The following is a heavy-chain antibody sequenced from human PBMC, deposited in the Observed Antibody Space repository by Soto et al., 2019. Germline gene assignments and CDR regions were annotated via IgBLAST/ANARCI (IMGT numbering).Heavy chain of an antibody. CDR1: GGSFSGYY. Sequence: SETLSLTCAVYGGSFSGYYWSWIRQPPGKGLEWIGEINHSGSTNYNPSLKSRVTISVDTSKNQFSLKLSSVTAADTAVYYCARGGGIVATITSVPLYFDYWGQGTLVTVSS. CDR3: ARGGGIVATITSVPLYFDY. CDR2: INHSGST. D-gene: IGHD5-12*01. J-gene: IGHJ4*02. V-gene: IGHV4-34*01.